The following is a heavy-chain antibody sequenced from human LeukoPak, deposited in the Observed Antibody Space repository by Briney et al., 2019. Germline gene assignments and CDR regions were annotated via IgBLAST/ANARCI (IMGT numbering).Heavy chain of an antibody. Sequence: GASVKVSCKESGYSFTSNYIHWVRQAPGQGLEWMGMIYPRDGSTSYAQKFQGRVTVTRDTSTSTVHMELSGLRSEGTAVYYCARDQEAFDYWGQGTLVTVSS. CDR1: GYSFTSNY. J-gene: IGHJ4*02. CDR3: ARDQEAFDY. CDR2: IYPRDGST. V-gene: IGHV1-46*01.